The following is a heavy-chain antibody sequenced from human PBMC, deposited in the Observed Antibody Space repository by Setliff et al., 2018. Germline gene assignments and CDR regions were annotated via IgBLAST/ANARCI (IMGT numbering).Heavy chain of an antibody. CDR3: ARMTGFLYMDV. J-gene: IGHJ6*03. V-gene: IGHV4-61*09. CDR1: GDSISSRPFY. D-gene: IGHD3-3*01. CDR2: IYTSWST. Sequence: SETLSLTCTVSGDSISSRPFYWGWFRQPAGKELEWIGQIYTSWSTIYNPSLKSRVTILLDTSKNQFSLTLTSVTAADTAVYYCARMTGFLYMDVWGKGTPVTVSS.